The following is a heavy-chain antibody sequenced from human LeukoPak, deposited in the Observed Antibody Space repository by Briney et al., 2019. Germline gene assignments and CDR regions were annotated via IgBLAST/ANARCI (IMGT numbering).Heavy chain of an antibody. CDR1: GGSMSSDY. CDR3: ARCLSYLYYYYYMDV. Sequence: SSETLCLTCTVSGGSMSSDYWSWIRQPPGKGLVWIGYIYYSGSTNYNPSLKSRVTISVDTSKNQFALKLSSVTAADTAVYYCARCLSYLYYYYYMDVWGKGTTVTVSS. J-gene: IGHJ6*03. CDR2: IYYSGST. V-gene: IGHV4-59*01. D-gene: IGHD1-26*01.